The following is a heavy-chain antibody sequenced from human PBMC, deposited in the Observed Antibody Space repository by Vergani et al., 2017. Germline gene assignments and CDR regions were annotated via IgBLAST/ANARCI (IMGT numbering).Heavy chain of an antibody. V-gene: IGHV3-72*01. D-gene: IGHD6-13*01. CDR1: GFTFSDHY. J-gene: IGHJ3*02. CDR2: SRNKANSYST. CDR3: TSCLTYSSSRYDAFDI. Sequence: EVQLVESGGGLVQPGGSLRVSCAASGFTFSDHYIDWVRQAPGQGLEWVGRSRNKANSYSTEYAASVKGRFTISRDESRNSLYLQMNSLRTEDTAVYYCTSCLTYSSSRYDAFDIWGQGAMVTVSA.